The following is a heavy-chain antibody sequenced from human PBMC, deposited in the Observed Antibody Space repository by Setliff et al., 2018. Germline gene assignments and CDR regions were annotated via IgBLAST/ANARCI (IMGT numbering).Heavy chain of an antibody. CDR2: IWYDGSDK. Sequence: TGGSLRLSCVASGFTFDRFGMHWVRQAPGKGLEWVAVIWYDGSDKYYADSVKGRFTISRDSSKNTRYLPMNRLRAEDTAVYHCAEGFPYNYARKLQGRLTMTTDTSTSTAYMERRSLRSDDTAVYYCARSPPTVVVTAIQAIFDYWGQGTLVTVSS. CDR1: GFTFDRFG. CDR3: AEGFPYNYARKLQGRLTMTTDTSTSTAYMERRSLRSDDTAVYYCARSPPTVVVTAIQAIFDY. J-gene: IGHJ4*02. D-gene: IGHD3-10*01. V-gene: IGHV3-33*06.